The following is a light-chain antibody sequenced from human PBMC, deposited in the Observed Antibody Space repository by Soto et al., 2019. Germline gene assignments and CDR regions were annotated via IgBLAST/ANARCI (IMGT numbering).Light chain of an antibody. V-gene: IGKV3-11*01. J-gene: IGKJ1*01. Sequence: DIVLTQSPATLSLSPGDRATLSCRASQTVSTFLAWYQQRPGQAPRLLIYGASNRATGIPARFSGSGSGTDFTLTISSLEPEDFALYYCQQRSNWPWTFGHGTKVEIK. CDR3: QQRSNWPWT. CDR2: GAS. CDR1: QTVSTF.